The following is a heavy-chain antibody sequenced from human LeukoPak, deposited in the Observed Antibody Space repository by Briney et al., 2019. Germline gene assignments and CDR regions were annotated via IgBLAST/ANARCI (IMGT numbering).Heavy chain of an antibody. J-gene: IGHJ4*02. CDR3: ARAACGDYYFDY. CDR1: GFTFSSYS. Sequence: GGSLRLSRAASGFTFSSYSMNWVRQAPGKGLEWVSSISSSSSYIYYADSVKGRFTISRDNAKNSLYLQMNSLRAEDTAVYYCARAACGDYYFDYWGQGTLVTVSS. V-gene: IGHV3-21*01. CDR2: ISSSSSYI. D-gene: IGHD4-17*01.